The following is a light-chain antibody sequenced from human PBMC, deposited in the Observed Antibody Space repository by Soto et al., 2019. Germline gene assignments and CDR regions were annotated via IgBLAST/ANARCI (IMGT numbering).Light chain of an antibody. Sequence: EIVMTQSPATLSVSPGERVTLSCRASQSVSTNLAWYQQKPGQAPRHLIYGASTRATDIPARFSGSGSGTEFTLTICSLQSEDLAVYYCQQYNHWPLTFGGGTKVEIK. CDR1: QSVSTN. CDR3: QQYNHWPLT. V-gene: IGKV3-15*01. J-gene: IGKJ4*01. CDR2: GAS.